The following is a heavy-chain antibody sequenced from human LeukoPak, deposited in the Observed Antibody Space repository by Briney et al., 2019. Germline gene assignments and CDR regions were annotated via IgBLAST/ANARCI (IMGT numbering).Heavy chain of an antibody. J-gene: IGHJ4*02. V-gene: IGHV1-2*02. Sequence: VASVKVSCKASGYTFTGYYMHWVRQAPGQGREWMGWINPNSGGTNYAQKFQGRVTMTRDTSISTAYMELSRLRSDDTAVYYCARAWHGSGSPFDYWGQGTLVTVSS. CDR2: INPNSGGT. D-gene: IGHD3-10*01. CDR3: ARAWHGSGSPFDY. CDR1: GYTFTGYY.